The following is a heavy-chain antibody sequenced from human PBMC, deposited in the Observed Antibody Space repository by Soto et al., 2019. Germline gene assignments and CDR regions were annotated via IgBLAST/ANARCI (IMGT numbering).Heavy chain of an antibody. CDR2: IYYSGRT. D-gene: IGHD3-22*01. CDR1: GGSFSSYY. Sequence: SETLSLTCTVSGGSFSSYYWSWIRQPPGKGLEWIGPIYYSGRTNYNPSLKSRVTISGDTSKNQRSLKLSSVTAADTAVYYCARDYYYDSRGYPGAYYYGMDVWGQGTTVTVSS. V-gene: IGHV4-59*01. CDR3: ARDYYYDSRGYPGAYYYGMDV. J-gene: IGHJ6*02.